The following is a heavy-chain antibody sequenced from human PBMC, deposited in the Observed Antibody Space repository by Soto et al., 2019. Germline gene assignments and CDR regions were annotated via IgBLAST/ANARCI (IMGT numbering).Heavy chain of an antibody. CDR2: IYYSGST. J-gene: IGHJ1*01. CDR3: ARGGRWAPYYDILTGYYEYFQH. CDR1: GGSISSSSYY. Sequence: SETLSLTCTVSGGSISSSSYYWGWIRQPPGKGLEWIGSIYYSGSTNYNPSLKSRVTISVDTSKNQFSLKLSSVTAADTAVYYCARGGRWAPYYDILTGYYEYFQHWGQGTLVTSPQ. D-gene: IGHD3-9*01. V-gene: IGHV4-39*07.